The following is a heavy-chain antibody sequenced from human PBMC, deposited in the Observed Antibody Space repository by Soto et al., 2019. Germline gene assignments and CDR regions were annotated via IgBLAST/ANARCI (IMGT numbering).Heavy chain of an antibody. CDR3: ARDLGYYDSSGYFDY. CDR1: GFTFSDSY. V-gene: IGHV3-11*01. D-gene: IGHD3-22*01. Sequence: GGSLRLSCAASGFTFSDSYMSWIRQAPGKGLEWVSYISSSDSIIYYSDSVKGRFIISRDNAKNSLYLQMNSLRAEDSAVYYCARDLGYYDSSGYFDYWGQGTLVTVSS. CDR2: ISSSDSII. J-gene: IGHJ4*02.